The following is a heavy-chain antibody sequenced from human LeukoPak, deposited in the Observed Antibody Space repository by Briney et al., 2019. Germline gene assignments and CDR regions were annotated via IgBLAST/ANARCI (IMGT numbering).Heavy chain of an antibody. CDR3: ARAGRTDGYKSYFDY. CDR1: GGSISSYY. Sequence: SETLSLTCTVSGGSISSYYWNWIRQPPGKGLEWIGYIYYSGSTNYNPSLKSRVTISVDTSKNQFSLTLSSVTAADTAVYYCARAGRTDGYKSYFDYWGQGTLVAVSS. CDR2: IYYSGST. J-gene: IGHJ4*02. V-gene: IGHV4-59*01. D-gene: IGHD5-24*01.